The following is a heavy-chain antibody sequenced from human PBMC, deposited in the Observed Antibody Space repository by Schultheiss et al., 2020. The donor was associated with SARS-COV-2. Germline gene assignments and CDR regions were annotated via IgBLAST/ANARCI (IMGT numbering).Heavy chain of an antibody. Sequence: SETLSLTCTVSGGSISSYYWSWIRQPPGKGLEWIGSIYYSGSTYYNPSLKSRVTISVDTSKNQFSLKLSSVTAADTAVYYCARRDQLEEGYWGQGTLVTVSS. J-gene: IGHJ4*02. CDR3: ARRDQLEEGY. CDR2: IYYSGST. D-gene: IGHD1-1*01. CDR1: GGSISSYY. V-gene: IGHV4-59*05.